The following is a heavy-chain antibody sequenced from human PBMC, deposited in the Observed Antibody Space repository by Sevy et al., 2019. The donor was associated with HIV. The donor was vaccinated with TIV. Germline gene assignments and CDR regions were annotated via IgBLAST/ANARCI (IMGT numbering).Heavy chain of an antibody. Sequence: SETLSLTCTVSGGSINSGNYYWGWIRQPPGKGLEWIGYIHYSGGTYYNPSLKSRVSISVDTSKNQFSLKLSSVTAADTAVCYCARVGDMATFDYWGQGTLVTVSS. V-gene: IGHV4-30-4*01. CDR1: GGSINSGNYY. J-gene: IGHJ4*02. CDR3: ARVGDMATFDY. D-gene: IGHD5-12*01. CDR2: IHYSGGT.